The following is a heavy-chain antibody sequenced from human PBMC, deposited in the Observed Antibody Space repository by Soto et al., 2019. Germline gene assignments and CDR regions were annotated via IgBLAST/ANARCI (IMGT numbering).Heavy chain of an antibody. D-gene: IGHD1-1*01. CDR2: ISAHNGNT. CDR1: GYDFTTYG. Sequence: QVHLVQSGAEVKNPGASVKVSCKGSGYDFTTYGITWVRQAPGQGLEWMAWISAHNGNTNYAPNLQGRVTVTRDTATSTAYIALRCLRSDDTAVYYCARGRYGDYWGQGALVTVSS. CDR3: ARGRYGDY. V-gene: IGHV1-18*01. J-gene: IGHJ4*02.